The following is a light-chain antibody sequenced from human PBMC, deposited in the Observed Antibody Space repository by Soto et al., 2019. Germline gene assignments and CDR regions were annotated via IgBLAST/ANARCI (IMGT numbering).Light chain of an antibody. CDR2: DNN. V-gene: IGLV1-51*01. Sequence: QSVLTQPPSVSAAPGQKVTISCSGGNSNVENNFVSWYQHLPGTAPKLLIYDNNKRPSGIPDRFSGSKSGTSATLGITGLQTGDEADYYCGTWDSSLSGVVFGGGTKLTVL. CDR1: NSNVENNF. J-gene: IGLJ2*01. CDR3: GTWDSSLSGVV.